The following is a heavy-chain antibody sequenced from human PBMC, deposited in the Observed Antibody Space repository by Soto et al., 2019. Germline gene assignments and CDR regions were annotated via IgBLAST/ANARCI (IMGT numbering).Heavy chain of an antibody. J-gene: IGHJ3*01. V-gene: IGHV4-31*03. D-gene: IGHD2-8*01. CDR3: ARSAQWDGFDP. Sequence: QVQLQESGPGLVRPSQTLSLTCTFSSGSIITFNYYWSWIRQHPEKGLEWIGYISYSGSTFYHSSLKSRVTISLDTSKKQFSLTLTSVTAADTAVYYCARSAQWDGFDPWGQGTMVTVSS. CDR2: ISYSGST. CDR1: SGSIITFNYY.